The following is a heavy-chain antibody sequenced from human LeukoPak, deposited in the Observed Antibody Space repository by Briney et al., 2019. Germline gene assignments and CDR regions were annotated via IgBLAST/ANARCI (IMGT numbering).Heavy chain of an antibody. Sequence: EWVSLAGWAGGTTFYSDSVRGRFTISRDSGRKSVYLQMNSLTTDDTAFYFCAKELDTMFFDYWGQGALVTVSS. J-gene: IGHJ4*02. CDR2: AGWAGGTT. V-gene: IGHV3-43*01. D-gene: IGHD3-10*02. CDR3: AKELDTMFFDY.